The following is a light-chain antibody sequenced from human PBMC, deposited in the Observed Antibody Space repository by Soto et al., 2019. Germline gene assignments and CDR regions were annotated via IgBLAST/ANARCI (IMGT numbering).Light chain of an antibody. CDR1: TGSVTSGHF. CDR2: DTN. Sequence: QAVVTQEPSLTVSPGGTVTLTCGSSTGSVTSGHFPFWFQQRSGQAPRTLIYDTNNKQSWTPARFSGSLLGGKAALTLSGAQPEDEADYYCLLTYTGTRVFGGGTQLTVL. J-gene: IGLJ7*01. V-gene: IGLV7-46*01. CDR3: LLTYTGTRV.